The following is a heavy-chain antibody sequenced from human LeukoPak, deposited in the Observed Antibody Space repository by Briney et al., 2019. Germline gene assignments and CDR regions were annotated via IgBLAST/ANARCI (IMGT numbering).Heavy chain of an antibody. Sequence: SETLSLTCTVSGGSISSYYWSWLRQPAGKGLEWIGRIYTSGSTNYNPSLKSRVTMSVDTSKNQFSLKLSSVTAADTAVYYCARDLLLWFGELGSWFDPWGQGTLVTVSS. V-gene: IGHV4-4*07. CDR3: ARDLLLWFGELGSWFDP. J-gene: IGHJ5*02. CDR2: IYTSGST. D-gene: IGHD3-10*01. CDR1: GGSISSYY.